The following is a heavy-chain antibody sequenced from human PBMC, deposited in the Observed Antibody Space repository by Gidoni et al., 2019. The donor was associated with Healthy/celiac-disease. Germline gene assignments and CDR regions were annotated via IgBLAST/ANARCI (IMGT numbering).Heavy chain of an antibody. V-gene: IGHV1-69*06. CDR2: IIPIFGTA. CDR3: ARDGKAVAGSTTNWFDP. D-gene: IGHD6-19*01. J-gene: IGHJ5*02. CDR1: GGTFSSYA. Sequence: QVQLVQSGAEVKKPGSSVKVSCKASGGTFSSYAISWVRQATGQGLEWMGGIIPIFGTANYAQKVQGRVTITADKSTSTAYMELSSLRSEDTAVYYCARDGKAVAGSTTNWFDPWGQGTLVTVSS.